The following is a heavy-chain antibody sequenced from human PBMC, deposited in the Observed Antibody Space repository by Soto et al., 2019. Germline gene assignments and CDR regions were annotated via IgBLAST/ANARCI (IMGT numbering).Heavy chain of an antibody. CDR3: AKDSAAVADTFDY. Sequence: GGSLRLSCAASGFTFSNYAMSWVRQAPGKGLEWVSTISGSGGSTYYADSVKGRFTISRDNSKNTLYLQMNSLRAEDTAVYYCAKDSAAVADTFDYWGKGTLVTVSS. CDR1: GFTFSNYA. D-gene: IGHD6-19*01. V-gene: IGHV3-23*01. CDR2: ISGSGGST. J-gene: IGHJ4*02.